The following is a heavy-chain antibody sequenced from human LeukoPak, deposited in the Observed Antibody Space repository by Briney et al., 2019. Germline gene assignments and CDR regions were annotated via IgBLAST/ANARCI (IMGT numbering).Heavy chain of an antibody. CDR1: GFTFSSYW. CDR3: ARPRYYYYMDV. V-gene: IGHV3-74*01. CDR2: INSDGSST. Sequence: GGSLRLSCAASGFTFSSYWMHWVRQAPWKGLVWVSRINSDGSSTSYADSVKGRFTISRDNAKNTLYLQMNSLRAEDTAVYYCARPRYYYYMDVWGKGTTVTVSS. J-gene: IGHJ6*03.